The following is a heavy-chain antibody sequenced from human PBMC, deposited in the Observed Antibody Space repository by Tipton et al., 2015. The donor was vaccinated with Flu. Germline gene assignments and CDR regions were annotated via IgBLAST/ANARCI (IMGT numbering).Heavy chain of an antibody. CDR2: IYHNSGST. J-gene: IGHJ5*02. V-gene: IGHV4-38-2*02. CDR1: GYSISSGYY. D-gene: IGHD2/OR15-2a*01. CDR3: ARSSTAGGPLRP. Sequence: TLSLTCIVSGYSISSGYYWGWIRQPPGKGLEWIGSIYHNSGSTYYNPSLKSRVTISVDTSKNQFSLKLSSVTAADTAVYYCARSSTAGGPLRPWGQGTLVTVSS.